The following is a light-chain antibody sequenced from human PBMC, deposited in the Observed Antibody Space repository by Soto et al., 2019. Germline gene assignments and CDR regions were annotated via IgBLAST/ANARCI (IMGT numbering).Light chain of an antibody. CDR1: QSISSW. J-gene: IGKJ4*01. CDR2: KAS. CDR3: QQYHSYSLT. Sequence: DIQMTQSPSTLSASVGDRVTITCRASQSISSWLAWYQQKPGKAPTLLIYKASSLEGGVPSRFSGSGSGTDFPLTISSLQPDDFATYYCQQYHSYSLTFGGGTKVDIK. V-gene: IGKV1-5*03.